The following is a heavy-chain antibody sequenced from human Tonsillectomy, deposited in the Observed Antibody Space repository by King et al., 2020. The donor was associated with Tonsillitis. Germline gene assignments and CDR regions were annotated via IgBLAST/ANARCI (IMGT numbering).Heavy chain of an antibody. V-gene: IGHV3-30*18. CDR2: ISYDGSNK. CDR3: AKRGDYGDYDRVGWFDP. CDR1: GFTFSSYG. J-gene: IGHJ5*02. Sequence: QVQLVESGGGVVQPGRSLRLSCAASGFTFSSYGMQWVRQAPGKGLAWVAVISYDGSNKYYADSVKGRFTTSRDNSKNTLYLQMNSLRAEDTAVYYCAKRGDYGDYDRVGWFDPWGQGTLVTVSS. D-gene: IGHD4-17*01.